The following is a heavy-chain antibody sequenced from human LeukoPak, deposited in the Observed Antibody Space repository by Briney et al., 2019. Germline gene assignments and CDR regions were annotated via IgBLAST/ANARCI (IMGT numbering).Heavy chain of an antibody. CDR1: GGSISSSSYY. D-gene: IGHD4-23*01. CDR3: ARAPRVNYYYMDV. CDR2: IYYSGST. Sequence: SETLSLTCTVSGGSISSSSYYWGWIRQPPGKGLEWIGSIYYSGSTYYNPSLKSRVTISVDTSKNQFSLKLSSVTAADTAVYYCARAPRVNYYYMDVWGKGTTVTVSS. V-gene: IGHV4-39*07. J-gene: IGHJ6*03.